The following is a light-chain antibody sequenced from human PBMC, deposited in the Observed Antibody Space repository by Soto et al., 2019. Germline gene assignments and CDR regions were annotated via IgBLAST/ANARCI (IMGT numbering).Light chain of an antibody. CDR1: SSNIGSNT. J-gene: IGLJ2*01. CDR3: AAWDDSLNVV. CDR2: SNN. Sequence: QSVLTQPPSASGTPGQRVTISCSGSSSNIGSNTVNWYQQLPGTAPKLLIYSNNQRPSGVPDRFSVSKSGTSASLAISGLQSDDEAYYYCAAWDDSLNVVFGGGTQLTVL. V-gene: IGLV1-44*01.